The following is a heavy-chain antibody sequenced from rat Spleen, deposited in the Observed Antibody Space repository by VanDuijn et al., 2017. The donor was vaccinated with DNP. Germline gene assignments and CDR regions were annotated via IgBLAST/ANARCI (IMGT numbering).Heavy chain of an antibody. CDR2: ISYEGSST. CDR3: ARQSRSYYS. Sequence: EVQLVESGGGLVQPGRSLKLSCAASGFTFSDYYMAWVRQAPKKGLEWVASISYEGSSTYYGDSVKGRFTISRDNAKSTLYLQMNSLRSEDTATYYCARQSRSYYSWGQGVMVTVSS. D-gene: IGHD1-12*02. CDR1: GFTFSDYY. J-gene: IGHJ2*01. V-gene: IGHV5-22*01.